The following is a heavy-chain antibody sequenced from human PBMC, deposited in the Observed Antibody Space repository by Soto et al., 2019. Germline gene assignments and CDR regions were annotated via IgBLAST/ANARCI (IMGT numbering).Heavy chain of an antibody. J-gene: IGHJ4*02. D-gene: IGHD6-13*01. V-gene: IGHV1-46*01. CDR1: RYTVTIYN. CDR3: ARVGAAAAHTTFVY. Sequence: EASVKVSCTASRYTVTIYNMHWVLQAPGQGLEWMGIINPSGGSTSYAQKFQGRVTMTRDTSTSTVYMELSSLRSEDTAVYYCARVGAAAAHTTFVYWGQGTLVTVSS. CDR2: INPSGGST.